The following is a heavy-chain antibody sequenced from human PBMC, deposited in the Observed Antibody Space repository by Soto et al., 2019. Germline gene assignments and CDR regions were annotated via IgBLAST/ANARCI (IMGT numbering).Heavy chain of an antibody. CDR3: VRDGTKTLRDWFDP. D-gene: IGHD1-1*01. CDR1: GASISGFY. CDR2: IYATGAT. Sequence: ASETLSLTCTVSGASISGFYWSWIRKSAGKGLEWIGRIYATGATDYNPSLKSRVMMSVDTSKKQFSLKLRSVTAADTAVYYCVRDGTKTLRDWFDPWGQGISVTVSS. V-gene: IGHV4-4*07. J-gene: IGHJ5*02.